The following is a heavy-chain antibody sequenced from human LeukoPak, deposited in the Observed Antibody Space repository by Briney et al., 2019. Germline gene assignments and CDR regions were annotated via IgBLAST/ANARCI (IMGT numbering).Heavy chain of an antibody. V-gene: IGHV1-46*01. J-gene: IGHJ4*02. CDR3: ARDSADGIAVAGTFDY. D-gene: IGHD6-19*01. CDR2: INPSGGST. CDR1: GYTFTSYY. Sequence: ASVKVSCKASGYTFTSYYMHWVRRAPGQGLEWMGIINPSGGSTSYAQKFQGRVTMTRDTSTSTVYMELSSLRSEDTAVYYCARDSADGIAVAGTFDYWGQGTLVTVSS.